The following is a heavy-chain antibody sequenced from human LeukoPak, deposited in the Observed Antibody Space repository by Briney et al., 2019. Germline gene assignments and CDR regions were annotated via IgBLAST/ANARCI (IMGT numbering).Heavy chain of an antibody. Sequence: VKVSCKASGGTFSSYAISWVRQAPGQGLEWMGGIIPIFGTANYAQKFQGRVTITADKSTSTAYMELSSLRSEDTAVYYCARGGRGRITIFGVVIPEHAFDIWGQGTMVTVSS. J-gene: IGHJ3*02. V-gene: IGHV1-69*13. CDR1: GGTFSSYA. D-gene: IGHD3-3*01. CDR2: IIPIFGTA. CDR3: ARGGRGRITIFGVVIPEHAFDI.